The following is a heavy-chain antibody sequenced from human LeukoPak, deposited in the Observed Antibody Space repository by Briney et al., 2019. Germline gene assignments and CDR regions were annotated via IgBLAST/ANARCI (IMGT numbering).Heavy chain of an antibody. Sequence: GESLKISCKASGYSFTSYWIGWVRQMPGKGLEWMGIIYPGDSDTRYSPSFQGQVTISADKSISTAYLQWSSLKASDTAMYYCARTITMVRGVFDYWGQGTLVTVSS. V-gene: IGHV5-51*01. CDR2: IYPGDSDT. CDR1: GYSFTSYW. D-gene: IGHD3-10*01. J-gene: IGHJ4*02. CDR3: ARTITMVRGVFDY.